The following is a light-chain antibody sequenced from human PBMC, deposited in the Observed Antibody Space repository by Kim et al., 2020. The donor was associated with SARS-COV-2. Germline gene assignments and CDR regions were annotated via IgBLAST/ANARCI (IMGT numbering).Light chain of an antibody. J-gene: IGLJ3*02. CDR3: CSYAGSYTWV. V-gene: IGLV2-11*01. CDR2: DVI. Sequence: GQAVTISCTGTSSDVGGYNYVSWYQQPPGKAPKLMIYDVIKRPSGVPDRFSGSKSGNTASLTISGLQAEDEADYYCCSYAGSYTWVFGGGTQLTVL. CDR1: SSDVGGYNY.